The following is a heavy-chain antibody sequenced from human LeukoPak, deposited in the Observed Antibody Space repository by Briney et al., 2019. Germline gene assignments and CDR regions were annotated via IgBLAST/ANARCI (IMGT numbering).Heavy chain of an antibody. Sequence: GGSLRLSCVASGFAFSAFAISWVRQAPGKGLEWVSAVIGSGGGAFYADSVRGRFTISRDNSKKTVFLQMDSLRAEDTAVYYCAKGGAAMTDAPHGDVVTTTLDGFDIWGQGTMVTVS. CDR3: AKGGAAMTDAPHGDVVTTTLDGFDI. CDR1: GFAFSAFA. J-gene: IGHJ3*02. V-gene: IGHV3-23*01. D-gene: IGHD2-21*02. CDR2: VIGSGGGA.